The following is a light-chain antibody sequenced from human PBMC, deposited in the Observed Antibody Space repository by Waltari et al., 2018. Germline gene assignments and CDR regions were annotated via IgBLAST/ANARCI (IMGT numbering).Light chain of an antibody. CDR1: SSNIGTHY. Sequence: HSVLTQPPSVSAAPGQKVTISCSGSSSNIGTHYVSWYQQLPGTAPQLLIYDNNQRPSGIPDRFSGSKSGTSATLGITGLQTGDEADYYCGTWDSSLSAGGVFGGGTKLTVL. V-gene: IGLV1-51*01. CDR3: GTWDSSLSAGGV. CDR2: DNN. J-gene: IGLJ3*02.